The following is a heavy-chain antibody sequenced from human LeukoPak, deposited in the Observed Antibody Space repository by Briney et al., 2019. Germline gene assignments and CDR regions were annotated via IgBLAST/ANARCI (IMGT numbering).Heavy chain of an antibody. V-gene: IGHV4-59*08. CDR3: ARYSYDSSGYYYYFDY. J-gene: IGHJ4*02. D-gene: IGHD3-22*01. CDR2: IYYSGST. Sequence: SETLSLTCTVSGDSISSYYWSWIRQPPGKGLEWIGYIYYSGSTNYTPSLKSRVTISVDTSKNQFSLKLSSVTAADTAVYYCARYSYDSSGYYYYFDYWGQGTLVTVSS. CDR1: GDSISSYY.